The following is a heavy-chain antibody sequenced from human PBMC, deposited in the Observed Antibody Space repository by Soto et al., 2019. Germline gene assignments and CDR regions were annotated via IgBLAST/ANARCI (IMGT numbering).Heavy chain of an antibody. CDR2: MNPNSGNT. V-gene: IGHV1-8*01. Sequence: ASVKVSCKASGYTFTSYDINWVRQATGQGLEWMGWMNPNSGNTGYAQKNQGRDTMTRNTSISTTYMELSSLRSEDTAVYYCARGRSYGDYEKYYDYWGQGTLVTVSS. CDR3: ARGRSYGDYEKYYDY. CDR1: GYTFTSYD. D-gene: IGHD4-17*01. J-gene: IGHJ4*02.